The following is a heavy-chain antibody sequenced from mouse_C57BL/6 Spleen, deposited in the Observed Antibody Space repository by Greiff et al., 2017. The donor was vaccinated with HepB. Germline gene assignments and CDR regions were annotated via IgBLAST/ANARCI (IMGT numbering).Heavy chain of an antibody. Sequence: EVQLQQSGPELVKPGASVKISCKASGYSFTGYYMNWVKQSPEKSLEWIGEINPSTGGTTYNQKFKAKATLTVDKSSSTAYMQLKSLTSEDSAVYYCAREGITTVVASYYFDYWGQGTTLTVSS. V-gene: IGHV1-42*01. CDR1: GYSFTGYY. CDR2: INPSTGGT. D-gene: IGHD1-1*01. CDR3: AREGITTVVASYYFDY. J-gene: IGHJ2*01.